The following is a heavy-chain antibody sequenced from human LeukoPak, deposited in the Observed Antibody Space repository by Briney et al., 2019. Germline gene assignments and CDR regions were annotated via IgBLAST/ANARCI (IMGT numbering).Heavy chain of an antibody. CDR1: GFTFSSYD. V-gene: IGHV3-23*01. J-gene: IGHJ5*02. CDR2: IRPSGDNT. D-gene: IGHD6-19*01. CDR3: ARVAGWHLFDP. Sequence: GGSLRLSCAASGFTFSSYDMTWVRQAPGGGLEWGSSIRPSGDNTYYGDSVKGRFTISRDNSKNTVYLQMNNMRVDDTAVYYCARVAGWHLFDPWGQGTLVTVSS.